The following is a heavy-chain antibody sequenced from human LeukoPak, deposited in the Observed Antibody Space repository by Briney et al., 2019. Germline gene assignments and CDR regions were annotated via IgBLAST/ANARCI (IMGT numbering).Heavy chain of an antibody. J-gene: IGHJ4*02. CDR3: ARVVRDSSEGYFDY. Sequence: ASVKASCKASGYTFTSYGISWVRQAPGQGLEWMGWISAYNGNTNYAQKLQGRVTMTTDTSTSTAYMELRSLRSDDTAVYYCARVVRDSSEGYFDYWGQGTLVTVSS. CDR2: ISAYNGNT. CDR1: GYTFTSYG. V-gene: IGHV1-18*01. D-gene: IGHD3-22*01.